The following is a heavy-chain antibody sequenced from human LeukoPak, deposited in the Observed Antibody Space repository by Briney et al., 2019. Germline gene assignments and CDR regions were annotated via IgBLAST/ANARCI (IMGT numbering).Heavy chain of an antibody. V-gene: IGHV1-2*02. Sequence: ASVKVSCKASGYTFTGYYMRWVRQAPGQGLEWMGGINPTSGGTNYAQKFQGRVTMTRDTSISTAYMELSRLRSDDTAVYYCARGGLDTAMVMYYYYYYMDVWGKGTTVTVSS. CDR2: INPTSGGT. CDR3: ARGGLDTAMVMYYYYYYMDV. CDR1: GYTFTGYY. J-gene: IGHJ6*03. D-gene: IGHD5-18*01.